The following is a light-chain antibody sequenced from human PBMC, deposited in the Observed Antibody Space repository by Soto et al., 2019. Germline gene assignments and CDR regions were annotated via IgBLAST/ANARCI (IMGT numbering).Light chain of an antibody. CDR3: SSYTGSNTWV. J-gene: IGLJ3*02. V-gene: IGLV2-14*01. CDR2: EVT. Sequence: QSVLTQPASVSGSPGQSITISCTGTSSDVGDYNYVSWYQQHPGKAPKLMIYEVTNRPSGVSNRFSGSKSGNTASLTISGFQAEDEADYYCSSYTGSNTWVFGGGTKLTVL. CDR1: SSDVGDYNY.